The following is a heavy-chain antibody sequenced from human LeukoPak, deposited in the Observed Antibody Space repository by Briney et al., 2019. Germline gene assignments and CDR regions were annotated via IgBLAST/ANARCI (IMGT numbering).Heavy chain of an antibody. CDR3: ARCKDYYVSGSYYKTFDY. Sequence: SETLSLTCTVSGDSISSSSYYWGWIRQPPGKGLEWIGSIPYSGSTYYNPSLKSRLTISVDTSKNQFSLKLSSVIAADTAVYYCARCKDYYVSGSYYKTFDYWGQGTLVTVSS. CDR2: IPYSGST. J-gene: IGHJ4*02. D-gene: IGHD3-10*01. CDR1: GDSISSSSYY. V-gene: IGHV4-39*07.